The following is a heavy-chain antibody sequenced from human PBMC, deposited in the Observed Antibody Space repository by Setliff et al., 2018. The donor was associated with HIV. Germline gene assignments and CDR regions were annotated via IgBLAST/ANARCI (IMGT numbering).Heavy chain of an antibody. D-gene: IGHD3-22*01. Sequence: ASVKVSCKASGYTFTRYGISWVRQAPGQGLEWMGWISANNGNTNYAQKLQGRVTMTTDTSTSTAYMELSSLRSEDTAVYYCARGGTYYYDSSGYFIPGKYWGQGSLVTVSS. CDR2: ISANNGNT. V-gene: IGHV1-18*01. J-gene: IGHJ4*02. CDR1: GYTFTRYG. CDR3: ARGGTYYYDSSGYFIPGKY.